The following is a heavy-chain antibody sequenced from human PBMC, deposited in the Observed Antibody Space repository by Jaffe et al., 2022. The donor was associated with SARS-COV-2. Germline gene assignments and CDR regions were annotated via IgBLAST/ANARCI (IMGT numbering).Heavy chain of an antibody. V-gene: IGHV1-18*01. CDR2: ISAYNGNT. Sequence: QVQLVQSGAEVKKPGASVKVSCKASGYTFTSYGISWVRQAPGQGLEWMGWISAYNGNTNYAQKLQGRVTMTTDTSTSTAYMELRSLRSDDTAVYYCARTKLIPSLVAYYYYGMDVWGQGTTVTVSS. CDR3: ARTKLIPSLVAYYYYGMDV. CDR1: GYTFTSYG. J-gene: IGHJ6*02. D-gene: IGHD2-8*02.